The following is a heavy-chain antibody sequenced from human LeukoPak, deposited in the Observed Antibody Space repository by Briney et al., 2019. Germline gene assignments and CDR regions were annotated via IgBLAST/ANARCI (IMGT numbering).Heavy chain of an antibody. D-gene: IGHD3-22*01. CDR3: AKAVKGGIVVSDAFDI. CDR2: ISWNSGSI. CDR1: GFTFDDYA. V-gene: IGHV3-9*01. J-gene: IGHJ3*02. Sequence: GGSLRLSCAASGFTFDDYAMHWVRQAPGKGLEWVSGISWNSGSIGYADSVKGRFTISRDNAKNSLYLHMNSLRAEDTALYYCAKAVKGGIVVSDAFDIWGQGTMVTVSS.